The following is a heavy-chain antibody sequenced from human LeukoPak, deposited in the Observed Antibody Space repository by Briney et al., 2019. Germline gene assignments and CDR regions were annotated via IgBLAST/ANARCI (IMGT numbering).Heavy chain of an antibody. CDR3: ARVIYNWNDRDYYYYMDV. CDR2: IYYSGST. CDR1: GGSISSYY. D-gene: IGHD1-1*01. Sequence: PSETLSLTCTVSGGSISSYYWSWIRQPPGKGLEWIGYIYYSGSTNYNPSLKSRVTISVDTSKNQFSLKLSSVTAADTAVYYCARVIYNWNDRDYYYYMDVWGKGTTVTISS. J-gene: IGHJ6*03. V-gene: IGHV4-59*01.